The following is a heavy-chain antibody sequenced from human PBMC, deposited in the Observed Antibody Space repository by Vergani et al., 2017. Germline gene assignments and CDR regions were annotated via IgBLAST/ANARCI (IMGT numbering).Heavy chain of an antibody. D-gene: IGHD3-3*01. CDR1: GFTFSSYA. CDR2: ISSNGGST. J-gene: IGHJ4*02. V-gene: IGHV3-64D*06. Sequence: VQLVESGGGLVQPGGSLRLSCSASGFTFSSYAMHWVRQAPGKGLEYVSAISSNGGSTYYADSVKGRFTISRDNSKNTLYLQMSSLRAEDTAVYYCVKGTSYDFWSGYCDYWGQGTLVTVSS. CDR3: VKGTSYDFWSGYCDY.